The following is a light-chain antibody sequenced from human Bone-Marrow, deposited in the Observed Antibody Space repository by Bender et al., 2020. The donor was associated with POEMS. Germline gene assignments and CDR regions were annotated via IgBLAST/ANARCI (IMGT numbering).Light chain of an antibody. CDR1: SSDIGSYDL. Sequence: QSALTQPASVSGSPGQSITISCTGTSSDIGSYDLVSWYQQHPGKAPRLMIYEVAKRPSGVSNRFSGSKSGSTASLTISGLQAEDEADYYCCSYVGNFTWVFGGGTRLSVL. J-gene: IGLJ3*02. V-gene: IGLV2-23*02. CDR3: CSYVGNFTWV. CDR2: EVA.